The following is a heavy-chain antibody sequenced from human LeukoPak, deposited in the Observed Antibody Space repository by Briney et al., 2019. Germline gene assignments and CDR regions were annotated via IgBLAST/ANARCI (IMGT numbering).Heavy chain of an antibody. CDR1: GGSISSTNW. J-gene: IGHJ4*02. Sequence: SGTLSLICAVSGGSISSTNWWTWVRQPPGKGLEWIAEVHLDGRTNYKPSLQSRLTMSVDFSEKHISLKLTSVTAADTAVYYCAREGGPYRPLDYSGQGTLVTVSS. V-gene: IGHV4-4*02. CDR3: AREGGPYRPLDY. CDR2: VHLDGRT.